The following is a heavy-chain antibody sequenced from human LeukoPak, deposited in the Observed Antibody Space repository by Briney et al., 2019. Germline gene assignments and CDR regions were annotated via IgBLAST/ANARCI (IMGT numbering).Heavy chain of an antibody. D-gene: IGHD3-3*01. CDR3: ARGHFGVVLDY. Sequence: GGSLRLSCEGSGFTFSSYSMIWVRQAPGKGLGWVSSIRGDSTETRHADSLMGRFTISRDNAKKSLYLQMNSLRAEDTAVYYCARGHFGVVLDYWGQGTLVTVSS. CDR2: IRGDSTET. CDR1: GFTFSSYS. J-gene: IGHJ4*02. V-gene: IGHV3-21*01.